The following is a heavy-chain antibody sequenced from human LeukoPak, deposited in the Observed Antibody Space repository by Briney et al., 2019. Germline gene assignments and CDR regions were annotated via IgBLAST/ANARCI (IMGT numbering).Heavy chain of an antibody. CDR1: GGSISTYY. CDR3: ARGYSYGYVDY. V-gene: IGHV4-59*01. D-gene: IGHD5-18*01. J-gene: IGHJ4*02. Sequence: QLQLQESGPGLVKPSETLSLTCTVSGGSISTYYWCWIRQPPGKGLEWIGYIYPSGSTNYNPSLKSRVTISVDTSKNQFSLKLSSVTTADTAVYYCARGYSYGYVDYWGQGTLVTVSS. CDR2: IYPSGST.